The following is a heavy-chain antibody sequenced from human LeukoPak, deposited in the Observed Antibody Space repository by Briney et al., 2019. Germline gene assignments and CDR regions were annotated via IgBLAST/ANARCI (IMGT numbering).Heavy chain of an antibody. D-gene: IGHD5-18*01. V-gene: IGHV1-18*01. CDR1: GYTFTSYG. CDR2: ISAYNGNT. CDR3: ARGVRGYSYGYFGDY. Sequence: GASVTVSCKASGYTFTSYGISWVRQAPGQGLEWMGWISAYNGNTNYTQKLQGRVTMTTDTSTSTAYMELRSLRSDDTAVYYCARGVRGYSYGYFGDYWGQGTLVTVSS. J-gene: IGHJ4*02.